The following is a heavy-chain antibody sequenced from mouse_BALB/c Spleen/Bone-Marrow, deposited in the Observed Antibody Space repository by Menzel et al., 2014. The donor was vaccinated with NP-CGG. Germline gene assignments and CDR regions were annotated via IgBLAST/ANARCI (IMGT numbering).Heavy chain of an antibody. CDR3: VREGAY. J-gene: IGHJ3*01. CDR1: GFTFSSYA. Sequence: EVMLVESGGGLVKPGVSLKVSCAASGFTFSSYAMSWVRQSPEKRLEWVAEISSGGSYSYYPDTVTGRFTISRDNAKNTLNLEMSSLRSEDTAMYYCVREGAYWGQGTLVTVSA. CDR2: ISSGGSYS. V-gene: IGHV5-9-4*01.